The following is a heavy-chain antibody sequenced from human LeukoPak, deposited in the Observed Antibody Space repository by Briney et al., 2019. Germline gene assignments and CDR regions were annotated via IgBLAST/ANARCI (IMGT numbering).Heavy chain of an antibody. CDR2: IYYSGST. J-gene: IGHJ4*02. V-gene: IGHV4-59*01. Sequence: PSETLSLTCTVAAGSISSYYWSWIRQPPGKGLEWIGYIYYSGSTNYNPSLKSRVTISVDTSKNQFSLELSSVTAADTAVYYCARALWRGYSYGWVDYWGQGTLVTVSS. D-gene: IGHD5-18*01. CDR1: AGSISSYY. CDR3: ARALWRGYSYGWVDY.